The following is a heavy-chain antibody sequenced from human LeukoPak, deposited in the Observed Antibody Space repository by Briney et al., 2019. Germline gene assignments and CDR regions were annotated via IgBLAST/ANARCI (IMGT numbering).Heavy chain of an antibody. CDR2: IIPIFGTA. J-gene: IGHJ4*02. V-gene: IGHV1-69*13. Sequence: ASVKVSCKASGGTFSSYAISWVRQAPGQGLEWMGGIIPIFGTANYAQKFQGRVTITADESTSTAYTELSSLRSEDTAVYYCASGKRQTVYEFDYWGQGTLVTVSS. CDR1: GGTFSSYA. D-gene: IGHD2/OR15-2a*01. CDR3: ASGKRQTVYEFDY.